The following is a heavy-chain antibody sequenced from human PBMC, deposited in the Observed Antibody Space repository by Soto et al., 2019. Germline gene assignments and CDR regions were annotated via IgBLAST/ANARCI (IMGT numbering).Heavy chain of an antibody. J-gene: IGHJ2*01. Sequence: SQTLSLTCAISGDSVSSNSAAWNWIRQSPSRGLEWLGRTYYRSKWYNDYAVAVKSRITINPYTSKNQFSLQLNTVTPEDTAVYYCARAAPIRVAARPGWYFDLWGRGTLVTVSS. CDR3: ARAAPIRVAARPGWYFDL. V-gene: IGHV6-1*01. CDR2: TYYRSKWYN. CDR1: GDSVSSNSAA. D-gene: IGHD6-6*01.